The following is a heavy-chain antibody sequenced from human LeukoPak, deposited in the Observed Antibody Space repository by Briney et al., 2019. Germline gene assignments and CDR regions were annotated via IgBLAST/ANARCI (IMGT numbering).Heavy chain of an antibody. V-gene: IGHV4-34*01. CDR2: INHSGST. J-gene: IGHJ5*02. CDR1: GGSFSGYH. Sequence: PSETLSLNCGVYGGSFSGYHWTWIRLRPGKGLEWIGDINHSGSTHYNPSLKSRVTISVDTSNNQFSLKLHSVTAADTAVYYCARGFPSSSRWFDPWGQGTLVTVSS. D-gene: IGHD6-6*01. CDR3: ARGFPSSSRWFDP.